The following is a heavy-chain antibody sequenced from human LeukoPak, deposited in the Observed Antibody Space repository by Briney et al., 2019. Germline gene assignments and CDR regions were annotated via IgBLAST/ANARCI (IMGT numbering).Heavy chain of an antibody. J-gene: IGHJ6*03. V-gene: IGHV3-53*01. D-gene: IGHD6-13*01. Sequence: GGSLRLSCAASGFTVSSNYMSWVRQAPGKGLEWVSVIYSGGSTYYADSVKGRFTISRDNSKNTLYLQMNSLRAEDTAVYYCARVPTGYSSRWYYYYYMDVWGKGTTVTVSS. CDR3: ARVPTGYSSRWYYYYYMDV. CDR2: IYSGGST. CDR1: GFTVSSNY.